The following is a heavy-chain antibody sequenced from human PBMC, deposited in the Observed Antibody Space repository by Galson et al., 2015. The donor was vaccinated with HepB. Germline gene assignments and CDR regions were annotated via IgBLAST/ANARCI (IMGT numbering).Heavy chain of an antibody. CDR2: ISGSGGST. CDR3: AKTINVIRGGKAYGMDV. J-gene: IGHJ6*02. D-gene: IGHD3-10*01. V-gene: IGHV3-23*01. CDR1: GVTFSSYV. Sequence: SLRLSCAASGVTFSSYVMRWVRQAPGKGLEWVSSISGSGGSTDYANSVKGRFTISRDNVKNTLFLQMNSLRAEDTAVYFCAKTINVIRGGKAYGMDVWGQGTTVTVS.